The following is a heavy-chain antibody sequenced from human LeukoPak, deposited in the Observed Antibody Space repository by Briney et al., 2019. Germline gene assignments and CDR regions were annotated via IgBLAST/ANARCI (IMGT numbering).Heavy chain of an antibody. CDR3: AREGRAYRYSSSWYPTPSWFDP. V-gene: IGHV3-21*06. J-gene: IGHJ5*02. Sequence: GGSLRLSCAASGFTFSSYAMSWVRQAPGKGLEWVSSINSRSNDIYYADSVKGRFTISRDNAKNSLYLQMNSLRAEDTAVYYCAREGRAYRYSSSWYPTPSWFDPWGQGTLVTVSS. D-gene: IGHD6-13*01. CDR2: INSRSNDI. CDR1: GFTFSSYA.